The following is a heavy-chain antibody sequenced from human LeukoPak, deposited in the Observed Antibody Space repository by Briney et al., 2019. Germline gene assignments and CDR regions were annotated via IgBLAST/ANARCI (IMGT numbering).Heavy chain of an antibody. CDR3: ARGRKSHDSSGLFDY. CDR1: GFTFNNYG. CDR2: IKQDGSEK. D-gene: IGHD3-22*01. Sequence: PGGSLRLSCAASGFTFNNYGMHWFRQAPGKGLEWVANIKQDGSEKYYVDSVKGRFTISRDNAKNSLYLQMNSLRAEDTAVYYCARGRKSHDSSGLFDYWGQGTLVTVSS. V-gene: IGHV3-7*03. J-gene: IGHJ4*02.